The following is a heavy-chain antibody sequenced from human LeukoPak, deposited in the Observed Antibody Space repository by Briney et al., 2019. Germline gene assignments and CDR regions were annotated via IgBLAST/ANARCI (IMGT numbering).Heavy chain of an antibody. Sequence: GGSLRLSCAASGFTFSSYAMHWVRQAPGKGLEWVAVISFDGSNKYYADSVKGRFTISRDNSKNTLDVQMNSLRADDTAVYYWARDVSWFEDHRVDYWGQGTLVTVSS. CDR2: ISFDGSNK. CDR1: GFTFSSYA. V-gene: IGHV3-30*04. D-gene: IGHD3-10*01. J-gene: IGHJ4*02. CDR3: ARDVSWFEDHRVDY.